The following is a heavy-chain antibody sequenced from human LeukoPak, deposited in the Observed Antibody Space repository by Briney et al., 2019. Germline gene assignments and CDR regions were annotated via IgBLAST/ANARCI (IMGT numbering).Heavy chain of an antibody. CDR3: ARDLDYYDSSGYYDY. V-gene: IGHV3-30-3*01. D-gene: IGHD3-22*01. Sequence: GGSLRLSCAASGFTVSSNYMSWVRQAPGKGLEWVAVISYDGSNKYYADSVKGRFTISRDNSKNTLYLQMNSLRAEDTAVYYCARDLDYYDSSGYYDYWGQGTLVTVSS. CDR1: GFTVSSNY. CDR2: ISYDGSNK. J-gene: IGHJ4*02.